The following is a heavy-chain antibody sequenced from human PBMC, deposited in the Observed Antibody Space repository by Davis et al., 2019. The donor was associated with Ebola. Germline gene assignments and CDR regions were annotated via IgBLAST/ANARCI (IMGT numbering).Heavy chain of an antibody. D-gene: IGHD1-7*01. Sequence: PGGSLRLSCAASGLTFSSYGMHWVRQAPGKGLEWVAFIRYDGSNKYYADSVKGRFTISRDNSKNTLYLQMNSLRAEDTAVYYCAKVAQYNWNYFQHWGQGTLVTVSS. CDR2: IRYDGSNK. J-gene: IGHJ1*01. CDR1: GLTFSSYG. CDR3: AKVAQYNWNYFQH. V-gene: IGHV3-30*02.